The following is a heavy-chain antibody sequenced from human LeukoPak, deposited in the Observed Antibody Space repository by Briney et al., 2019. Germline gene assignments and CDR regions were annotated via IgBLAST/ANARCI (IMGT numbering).Heavy chain of an antibody. CDR2: ITSTSSYI. J-gene: IGHJ4*02. CDR3: ARVAGGSHHFDY. D-gene: IGHD1-26*01. Sequence: PGGSLRLSCAASGFAFSTYSMNWVRQAPGKGLEWVSSITSTSSYIYYADSVKGRFTISRDNAKNSLYLQMNTLRAEDTAVYYSARVAGGSHHFDYWGQGTLVTVSS. CDR1: GFAFSTYS. V-gene: IGHV3-21*01.